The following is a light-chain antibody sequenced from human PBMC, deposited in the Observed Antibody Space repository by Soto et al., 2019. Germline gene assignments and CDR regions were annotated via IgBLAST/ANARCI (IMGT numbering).Light chain of an antibody. CDR2: AAS. CDR1: QSLSSGY. Sequence: IVLTQSPGTLSLSPGERATLSCRASQSLSSGYLAWYQQKPGQAPRILIYAASSRATGIPDRFSGIGSGTDFTLTISRLEPEDFAVYYCHQYDTSPRTFGQGTKVDIK. CDR3: HQYDTSPRT. J-gene: IGKJ1*01. V-gene: IGKV3-20*01.